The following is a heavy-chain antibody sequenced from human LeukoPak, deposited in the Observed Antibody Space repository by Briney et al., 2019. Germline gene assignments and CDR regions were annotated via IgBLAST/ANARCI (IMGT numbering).Heavy chain of an antibody. D-gene: IGHD5-24*01. V-gene: IGHV1-69*13. Sequence: GASVKVSCKASGGTFSSYAISWVRQAPGQGLEWMGGIIPIFGTANYAQKFQGRVTITADESTSTAYMELSSLRSEDTAVYYCARRNYGYNLRYFDYWGQGTLVTVSS. CDR2: IIPIFGTA. J-gene: IGHJ4*02. CDR3: ARRNYGYNLRYFDY. CDR1: GGTFSSYA.